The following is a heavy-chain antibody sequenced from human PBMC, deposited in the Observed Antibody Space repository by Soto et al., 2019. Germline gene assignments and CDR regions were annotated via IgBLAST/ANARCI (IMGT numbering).Heavy chain of an antibody. CDR2: ISAYNGNT. D-gene: IGHD3-16*02. V-gene: IGHV1-18*01. CDR1: GYTFTSYG. Sequence: ASVKVSYKASGYTFTSYGISWVRQAPGQGLEWMGWISAYNGNTNYAQKLQGRVTMTTDTSTSTAYVELRSLRSDDTAVYYCARKSYRVTVRPDDALDIWGQGTMVTVSS. J-gene: IGHJ3*02. CDR3: ARKSYRVTVRPDDALDI.